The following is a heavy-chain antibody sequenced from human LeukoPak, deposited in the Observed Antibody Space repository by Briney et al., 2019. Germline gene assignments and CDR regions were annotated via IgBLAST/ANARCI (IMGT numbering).Heavy chain of an antibody. CDR3: ARGSLSTILWYYYYYMDV. Sequence: ASVKVSCKASGGTFTSYYMHWVRQAPGQGLEWMGIINPSGGSTSYAQKFQGRVTMTRDTSTSTVYMVLSSLRSEDTAVYYCARGSLSTILWYYYYYMDVWGKGTTVTVSS. D-gene: IGHD2-2*01. V-gene: IGHV1-46*01. CDR2: INPSGGST. J-gene: IGHJ6*03. CDR1: GGTFTSYY.